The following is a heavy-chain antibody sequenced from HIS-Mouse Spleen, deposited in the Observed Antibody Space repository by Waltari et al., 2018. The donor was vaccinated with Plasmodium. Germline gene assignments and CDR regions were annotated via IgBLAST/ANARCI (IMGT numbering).Heavy chain of an antibody. CDR2: IYYSGST. Sequence: QVQLQESGPGLVKPSETLSLTCTVPGGSISRYYWSWIRQPPGKGLEWIGYIYYSGSTNYNPSLKSRVTISVDTSKNQFSLKLSSVTAADTAVYYCATGIVGATYLYFDYWGQGTLVTVSS. V-gene: IGHV4-59*08. J-gene: IGHJ4*02. CDR3: ATGIVGATYLYFDY. CDR1: GGSISRYY. D-gene: IGHD1-26*01.